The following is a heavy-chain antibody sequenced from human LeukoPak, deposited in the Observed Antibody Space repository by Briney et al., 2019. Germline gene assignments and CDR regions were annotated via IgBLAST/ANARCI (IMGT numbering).Heavy chain of an antibody. J-gene: IGHJ3*02. V-gene: IGHV4-59*01. CDR3: ARDSKPAPAAFDI. CDR1: GGPISSYY. CDR2: IYYSGST. D-gene: IGHD2/OR15-2a*01. Sequence: PSETLSLTCTVSGGPISSYYWSWIRQPPGKGLEWIGYIYYSGSTNYNPSLKSRVTISVDTSKNQFSLKLSSVTAADTAVYYCARDSKPAPAAFDIWGQGTMVTVSS.